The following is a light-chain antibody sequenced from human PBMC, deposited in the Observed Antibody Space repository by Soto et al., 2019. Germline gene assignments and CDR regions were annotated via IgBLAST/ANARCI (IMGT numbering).Light chain of an antibody. Sequence: SVLTQPPSASGTPGQRVTISCSGSSSNIGSNTVNWYQQLPGTAPKLLIYRNNQRPSGDPDRFSGSKSGTSTSLAISGFQSEDEADYYCAAWDDSLNAYYVFGTGTKITVL. CDR2: RNN. J-gene: IGLJ1*01. CDR1: SSNIGSNT. CDR3: AAWDDSLNAYYV. V-gene: IGLV1-44*01.